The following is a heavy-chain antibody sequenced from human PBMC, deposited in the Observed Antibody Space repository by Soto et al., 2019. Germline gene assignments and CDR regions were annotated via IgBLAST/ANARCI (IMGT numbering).Heavy chain of an antibody. D-gene: IGHD2-2*01. V-gene: IGHV4-34*01. CDR3: ARVVQRGRLGYCSSTSCPRAGWVPPMKDYYYYMDV. CDR2: INHSGST. Sequence: LEILSLTYAVEGGSCIGYDGRWIRKPPGKGLEWIGEINHSGSTNYNPSLKSRVTISVDTSKNQFSLKLSSVTAADTAVYYCARVVQRGRLGYCSSTSCPRAGWVPPMKDYYYYMDVWGKGTTVTVSS. J-gene: IGHJ6*03. CDR1: GGSCIGYD.